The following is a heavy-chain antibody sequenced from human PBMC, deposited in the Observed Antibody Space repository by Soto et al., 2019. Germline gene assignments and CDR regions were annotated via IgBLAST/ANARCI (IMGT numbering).Heavy chain of an antibody. Sequence: PGGSLRLSCVGSGFTFSDSVMAWDRQAPGKGLEWLSVMSGDGRTRYALSVTGRFTISRDNSKNTLYLQMRSLRAEDAAAYYCVKWHTSNFDSLPFTGFDFWGQGTQVTVSS. V-gene: IGHV3-23*01. CDR2: MSGDGRT. J-gene: IGHJ4*02. D-gene: IGHD3-22*01. CDR3: VKWHTSNFDSLPFTGFDF. CDR1: GFTFSDSV.